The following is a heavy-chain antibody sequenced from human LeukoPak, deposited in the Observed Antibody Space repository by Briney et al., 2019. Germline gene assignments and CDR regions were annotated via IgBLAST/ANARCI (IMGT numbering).Heavy chain of an antibody. CDR3: ATLHYYDSSGYPYYFDY. CDR1: GYSLTELS. J-gene: IGHJ4*02. Sequence: GASVKVSCKVSGYSLTELSMHWVRQAPGKGLEWMGGSDPEDGETIYAQKFQGRVTMTEDTSTDTAYMELSSLRSEDTAVYHCATLHYYDSSGYPYYFDYWGQGTLVTVSS. V-gene: IGHV1-24*01. CDR2: SDPEDGET. D-gene: IGHD3-22*01.